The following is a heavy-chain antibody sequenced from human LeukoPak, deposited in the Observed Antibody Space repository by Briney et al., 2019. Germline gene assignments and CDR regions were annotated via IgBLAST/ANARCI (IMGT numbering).Heavy chain of an antibody. CDR1: GATLISYNFD. CDR2: IYHSGST. CDR3: ARAGSSAYLIDY. J-gene: IGHJ4*02. D-gene: IGHD3-22*01. Sequence: SGTLSLTCTVSGATLISYNFDWSWIRQPPGKGLVGIEYIYHSGSTNYSPSLKSRVTMSVDTSKNQFSLKLSSVTAADTAVYYCARAGSSAYLIDYWGQGTLVTVSS. V-gene: IGHV4-61*01.